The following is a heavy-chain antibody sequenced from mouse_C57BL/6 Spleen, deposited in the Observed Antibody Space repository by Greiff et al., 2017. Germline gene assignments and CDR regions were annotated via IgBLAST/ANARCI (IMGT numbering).Heavy chain of an antibody. CDR3: ARREGTTVVAHWYFDV. Sequence: QVQLQQPGAELVRPGTSVKLSCKASGYTFTSYWMHWVKQRPGQGLEWIGVIDPSDSYTNYNQKFKGKATLTVDTSSSTAYMQLSRLTSEDSAVYYCARREGTTVVAHWYFDVWGTGTTVTVSS. CDR2: IDPSDSYT. D-gene: IGHD1-1*01. J-gene: IGHJ1*03. CDR1: GYTFTSYW. V-gene: IGHV1-59*01.